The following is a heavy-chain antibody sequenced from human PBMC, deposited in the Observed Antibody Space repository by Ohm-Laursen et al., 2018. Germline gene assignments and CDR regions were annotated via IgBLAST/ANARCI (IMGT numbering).Heavy chain of an antibody. D-gene: IGHD2-2*01. CDR3: AKDSPYYPYCSSTSCPFDY. CDR1: GFTFSSYA. Sequence: SLRLSCAASGFTFSSYAMSWVRQAPGKGLEWVSTISGSGGGTYYADSVKGRFTISRDNSKNTLYLQMNSLRAEDTAVYYCAKDSPYYPYCSSTSCPFDYWGQGTLVTVSS. CDR2: ISGSGGGT. V-gene: IGHV3-23*01. J-gene: IGHJ4*02.